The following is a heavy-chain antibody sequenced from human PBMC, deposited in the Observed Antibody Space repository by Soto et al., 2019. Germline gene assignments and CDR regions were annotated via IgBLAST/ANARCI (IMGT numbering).Heavy chain of an antibody. CDR3: ARLPAAMGYYYYGMDV. D-gene: IGHD2-2*01. CDR2: ISSSSGTI. J-gene: IGHJ6*02. Sequence: EVQLVESGGALVQPGGSLRLSCAASGFTFSSYSMNWVRQAPGKGLEWVSYISSSSGTIYYADSVKGRLTSSRDNAKSSLYLQMNSLRDEDTAVYYCARLPAAMGYYYYGMDVWGQGTTVTVSS. V-gene: IGHV3-48*02. CDR1: GFTFSSYS.